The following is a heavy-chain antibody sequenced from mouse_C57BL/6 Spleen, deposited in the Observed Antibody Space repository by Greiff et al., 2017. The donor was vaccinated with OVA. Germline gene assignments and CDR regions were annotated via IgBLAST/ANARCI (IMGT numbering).Heavy chain of an antibody. CDR2: IYPGDGDT. CDR1: GYAFSSYW. V-gene: IGHV1-80*01. Sequence: VKLMESGAELVKPGASVKISCKASGYAFSSYWMNWVKQRPGKGLEWIGQIYPGDGDTNYNGKFKGKATLTADKSSSTAYMQLSSLTSEDSAVYFCARRDSNYSYAMDYWGQGTSVTVSS. D-gene: IGHD2-5*01. J-gene: IGHJ4*01. CDR3: ARRDSNYSYAMDY.